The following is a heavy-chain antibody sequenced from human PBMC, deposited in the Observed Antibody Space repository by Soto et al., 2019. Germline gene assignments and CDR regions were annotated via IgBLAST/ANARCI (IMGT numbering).Heavy chain of an antibody. D-gene: IGHD2-15*01. Sequence: EVQVVESGGGLVQPGGTLRLSCAASGYTFSSYSMNWILQAPGKGLEWVSYISSSSSTKFYADSVKGRFTISRDNARNSLYLQMNSLRAEDTAVYYCARDIDGGGQGTLVTVSS. CDR2: ISSSSSTK. CDR3: ARDIDG. V-gene: IGHV3-48*01. CDR1: GYTFSSYS. J-gene: IGHJ4*02.